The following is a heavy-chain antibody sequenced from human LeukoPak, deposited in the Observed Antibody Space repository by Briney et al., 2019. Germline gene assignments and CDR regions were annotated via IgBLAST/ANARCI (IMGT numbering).Heavy chain of an antibody. V-gene: IGHV4-4*07. J-gene: IGHJ5*02. CDR1: GGSISSYY. D-gene: IGHD4-17*01. CDR2: FHISGST. Sequence: SETLSLTCTVSGGSISSYYWSWTRQPAGKGLEWIGRFHISGSTNYSPSLKSRVTMSVDTSKNQFSLKLSSVTAADTAVYYCARDPGYGDSGWFDPWGQGTLVTVSS. CDR3: ARDPGYGDSGWFDP.